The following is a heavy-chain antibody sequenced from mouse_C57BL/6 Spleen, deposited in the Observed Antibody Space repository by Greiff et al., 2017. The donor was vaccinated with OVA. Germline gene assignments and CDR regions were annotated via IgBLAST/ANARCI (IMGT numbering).Heavy chain of an antibody. V-gene: IGHV1-4*01. Sequence: VQLQQSGAELARPGASVKMSCKASGYTFTSYTMHWVKQRPGQGLEWIGYINPSSGYTKYNQKFKDKATLTADKSSSTAYMQLSSLTSEDSAVYDGAREGVDDGYYSLRWGQGTLVTVSA. J-gene: IGHJ3*02. CDR3: AREGVDDGYYSLR. D-gene: IGHD2-3*01. CDR2: INPSSGYT. CDR1: GYTFTSYT.